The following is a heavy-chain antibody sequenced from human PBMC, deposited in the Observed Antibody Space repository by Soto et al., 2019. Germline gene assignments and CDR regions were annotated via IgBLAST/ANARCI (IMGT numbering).Heavy chain of an antibody. V-gene: IGHV3-30-3*01. CDR1: GFSFSSYA. Sequence: PGXSLRLSCAASGFSFSSYAMHWFRQAPGKGLEWVGVISYDGSNKYYADSVKGRFTISRDNSKNTLYLQMNSLRAEDTAVYYCARDTGGHNYFDYWGQGTLVTVSS. CDR2: ISYDGSNK. J-gene: IGHJ4*02. CDR3: ARDTGGHNYFDY. D-gene: IGHD2-8*02.